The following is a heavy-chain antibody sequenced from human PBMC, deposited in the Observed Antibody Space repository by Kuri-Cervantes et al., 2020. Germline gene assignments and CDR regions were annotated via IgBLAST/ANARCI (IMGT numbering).Heavy chain of an antibody. CDR2: MKQDGSEK. Sequence: GESLKISCAASGFTFSSYWMSWVRQAPGKGLEWVANMKQDGSEKYYVDSVKGRFTISRDNSKNTLYLQMNSLRAEDTAVYYCARDRMAAYYDFWSGYYRSDYYGMDVWGQGTTVTVSS. D-gene: IGHD3-3*01. CDR3: ARDRMAAYYDFWSGYYRSDYYGMDV. V-gene: IGHV3-7*01. CDR1: GFTFSSYW. J-gene: IGHJ6*02.